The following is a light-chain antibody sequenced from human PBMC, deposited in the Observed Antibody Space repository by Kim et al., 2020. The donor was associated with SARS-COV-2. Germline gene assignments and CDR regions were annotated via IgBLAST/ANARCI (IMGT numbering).Light chain of an antibody. CDR2: GQN. CDR1: SLRSYF. Sequence: SSELTQDSAVSVALGQTVSITCQGASLRSYFASWYQQKPGQAPVLVIFGQNNRPSGIPDRFSGSYSGNTASLTITAAQAEDEADYYCNSRDSTGNHFVFGTGTRVTVL. CDR3: NSRDSTGNHFV. V-gene: IGLV3-19*01. J-gene: IGLJ1*01.